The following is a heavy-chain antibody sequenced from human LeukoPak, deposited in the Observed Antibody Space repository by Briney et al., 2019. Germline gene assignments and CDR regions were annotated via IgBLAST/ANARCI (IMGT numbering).Heavy chain of an antibody. D-gene: IGHD1-26*01. CDR1: GFTFSSYS. Sequence: PGGSLRLSCAASGFTFSSYSMNWVRQAPGKGLEWVSCISSGSSYIYYADSVKGSFTISRDKAKNSLYLQSKSLRAEDMAVYYCASTVVGATGFDPWGEGTLGTVSS. CDR3: ASTVVGATGFDP. CDR2: ISSGSSYI. V-gene: IGHV3-21*01. J-gene: IGHJ5*02.